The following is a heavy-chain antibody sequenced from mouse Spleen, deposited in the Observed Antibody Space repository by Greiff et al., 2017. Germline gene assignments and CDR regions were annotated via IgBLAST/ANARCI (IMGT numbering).Heavy chain of an antibody. CDR1: GYTFTSYW. CDR3: ARGFLYYDGSYYYFDY. Sequence: VKLQQPGAELVRPGSSVKLSCKASGYTFTSYWMHWVKQRPIQGLEWIGNIDPSDSETHYNQKFKDKATLTVDKSSSTAYMQLSSLTSEDSAVYYCARGFLYYDGSYYYFDYWGQGTTLTVSS. CDR2: IDPSDSET. V-gene: IGHV1-52*01. J-gene: IGHJ2*01. D-gene: IGHD1-1*01.